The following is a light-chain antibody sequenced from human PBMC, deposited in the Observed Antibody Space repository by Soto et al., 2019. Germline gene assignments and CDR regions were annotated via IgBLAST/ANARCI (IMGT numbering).Light chain of an antibody. J-gene: IGLJ1*01. CDR2: EVT. CDR3: ISFTGASTI. CDR1: SSDVGGYNY. Sequence: QSALTQPPSASGSPGQSVTISCTGTSSDVGGYNYVSWYQQHPGKAPKLVIYEVTKRPSGVPDRFSGSKSGNTASLTVSGLQAEDEADYYCISFTGASTIFGTGTKLTVL. V-gene: IGLV2-8*01.